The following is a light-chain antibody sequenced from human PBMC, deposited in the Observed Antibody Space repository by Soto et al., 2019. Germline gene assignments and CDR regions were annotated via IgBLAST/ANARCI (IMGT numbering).Light chain of an antibody. J-gene: IGKJ1*01. CDR1: QSISSW. V-gene: IGKV1-5*01. CDR3: QQYNSYSPAT. CDR2: DAS. Sequence: DIQMTQSPSTLSASVGDRVTITCRASQSISSWLAWYQQKPGKAPKLLIYDASSLESGVPSRFSGSGSGTEFTLTISSLQPDDFATYYCQQYNSYSPATFCQGTKVEIK.